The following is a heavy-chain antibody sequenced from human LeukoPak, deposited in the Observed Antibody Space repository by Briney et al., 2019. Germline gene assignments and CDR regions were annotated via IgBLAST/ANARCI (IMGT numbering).Heavy chain of an antibody. Sequence: PGGSLRLSCAASGFTFSSYTLHWVRQAPGKGLEWVAVISYDGSNKYYADSVKGRFTISRDNSKNTLYLQMNSLRAEDTAVYYCATAGGVVVVDGYFDCWGQGTLVTVSS. CDR3: ATAGGVVVVDGYFDC. D-gene: IGHD2-15*01. V-gene: IGHV3-30-3*01. CDR1: GFTFSSYT. CDR2: ISYDGSNK. J-gene: IGHJ4*02.